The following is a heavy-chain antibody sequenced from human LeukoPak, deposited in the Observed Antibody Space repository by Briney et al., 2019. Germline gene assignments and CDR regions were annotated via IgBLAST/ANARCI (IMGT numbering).Heavy chain of an antibody. D-gene: IGHD3-22*01. V-gene: IGHV3-21*04. Sequence: GGSLRLSCAASGFTFSSYSMNWVRQAPGKGLEWVSSISSSSSYIYYADSVKGRFTISRDNSKNTLYLQMNNLRAEDTAVYYCAKVQYSSLDYWGQGTLVTVSS. CDR1: GFTFSSYS. CDR3: AKVQYSSLDY. CDR2: ISSSSSYI. J-gene: IGHJ4*02.